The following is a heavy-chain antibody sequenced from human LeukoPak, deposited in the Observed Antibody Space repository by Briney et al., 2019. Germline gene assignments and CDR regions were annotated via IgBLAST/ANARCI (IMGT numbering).Heavy chain of an antibody. CDR1: GFTFSTYA. V-gene: IGHV3-23*01. Sequence: GGSLRLSCAASGFTFSTYAMTWVRQARGKGLEWVSAISSSGGTTYYADSVKGRFTISRDNSKSTLFLQMNSLRAEDTAVYYCAKDWGYWGQGTLVTVSS. CDR2: ISSSGGTT. J-gene: IGHJ4*02. CDR3: AKDWGY. D-gene: IGHD3-16*01.